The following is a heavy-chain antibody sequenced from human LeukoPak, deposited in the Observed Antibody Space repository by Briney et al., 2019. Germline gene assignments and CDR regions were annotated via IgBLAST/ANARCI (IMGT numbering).Heavy chain of an antibody. Sequence: PGGSLRLSCAASGFTFSSYSMNWVRQAPGKGLEWVSSISSGSSYIYYADSVKGRFTISRDNAKNSLYLQMNSLRAEDTAVYYCAITGTTNWFDPWGQGTLVTVSS. V-gene: IGHV3-21*01. D-gene: IGHD1-7*01. CDR1: GFTFSSYS. CDR3: AITGTTNWFDP. CDR2: ISSGSSYI. J-gene: IGHJ5*02.